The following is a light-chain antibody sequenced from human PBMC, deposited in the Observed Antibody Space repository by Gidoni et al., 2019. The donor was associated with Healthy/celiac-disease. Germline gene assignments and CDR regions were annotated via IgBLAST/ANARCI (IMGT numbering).Light chain of an antibody. J-gene: IGKJ4*01. CDR3: QQRSNWPPSRT. CDR2: DAS. CDR1: QSVSSY. V-gene: IGKV3-11*01. Sequence: EIVLTQSPATLSLSPGERATLSCRASQSVSSYLAWSQQKPGPAPRLLLYDASNRATGIPARFSGSGSGTDFTLTISSLEPEYFAVYYCQQRSNWPPSRTFGGXTKVEIK.